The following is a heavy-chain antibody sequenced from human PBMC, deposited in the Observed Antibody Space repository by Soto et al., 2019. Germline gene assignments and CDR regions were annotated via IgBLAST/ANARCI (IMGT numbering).Heavy chain of an antibody. CDR1: GFTFSTYT. D-gene: IGHD3-10*01. J-gene: IGHJ5*01. CDR2: ISSGSSYI. CDR3: ARDILSGGAYPDS. V-gene: IGHV3-21*01. Sequence: NPGGSLRLSCAASGFTFSTYTMNWVRQAPGKGLEWISSISSGSSYIYYAGSVKGRFTISRDNAKNSLFLQMNSLRADDTAVDYCARDILSGGAYPDSWGQGTKVTVSS.